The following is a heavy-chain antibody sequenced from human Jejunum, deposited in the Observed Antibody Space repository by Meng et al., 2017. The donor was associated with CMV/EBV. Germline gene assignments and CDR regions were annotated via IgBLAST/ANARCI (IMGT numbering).Heavy chain of an antibody. Sequence: QLQLQESGPGLVKPSETLSLTCTVSGGSISGSSYYWGWIRQPPGKGLECLATVYSTGSTYYDPSLKSRVTISVDTSKNQFSLRLSSVTAADTAVYYCARVWQPNYYFDYWGQGTLVTVSS. V-gene: IGHV4-39*07. J-gene: IGHJ4*02. CDR1: GGSISGSSYY. CDR2: VYSTGST. D-gene: IGHD6-13*01. CDR3: ARVWQPNYYFDY.